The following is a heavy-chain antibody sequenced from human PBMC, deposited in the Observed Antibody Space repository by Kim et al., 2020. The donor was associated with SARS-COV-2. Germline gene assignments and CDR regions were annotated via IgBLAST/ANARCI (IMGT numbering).Heavy chain of an antibody. CDR1: GFTFSSCA. CDR2: ISYDGSNK. CDR3: ARDPGSRLRGLTYAYYGMDV. D-gene: IGHD3-10*01. V-gene: IGHV3-30-3*01. J-gene: IGHJ6*02. Sequence: GGSLRLSCAASGFTFSSCAMHWVRQAPGKGLEWVAVISYDGSNKNYADSVKGRFTISRDNSKNTLYLQMNSLRAEDTALYYCARDPGSRLRGLTYAYYGMDVWGQGTTLTVSS.